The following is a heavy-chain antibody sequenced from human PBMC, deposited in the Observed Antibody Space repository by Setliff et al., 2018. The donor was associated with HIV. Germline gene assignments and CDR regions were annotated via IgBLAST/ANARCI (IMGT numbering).Heavy chain of an antibody. J-gene: IGHJ2*01. D-gene: IGHD1-26*01. CDR2: IFYSGST. CDR1: GGSATDISYY. CDR3: VRDAGDSYLKGFWYFDL. V-gene: IGHV4-39*07. Sequence: PSETLSLTCTVSGGSATDISYYWAWIRQPPGKGLQWVGTIFYSGSTYYNPSLKSRVTISVDTSKNQFSLRLNSVTAADTAVYYCVRDAGDSYLKGFWYFDLWG.